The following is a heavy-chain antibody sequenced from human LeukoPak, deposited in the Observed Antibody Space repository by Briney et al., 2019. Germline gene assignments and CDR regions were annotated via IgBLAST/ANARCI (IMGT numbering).Heavy chain of an antibody. CDR3: ARGGGSFDC. D-gene: IGHD3-10*01. CDR1: GGSINTYY. Sequence: SETLSLTCTVSGGSINTYYWSWIRLPPGKELEWIGSIYYSGSTNYNPSLKSRVTISVDTSKNQFSLNLSSVTTADTAVYYCARGGGSFDCWGQGTLVTVSS. J-gene: IGHJ4*02. V-gene: IGHV4-59*01. CDR2: IYYSGST.